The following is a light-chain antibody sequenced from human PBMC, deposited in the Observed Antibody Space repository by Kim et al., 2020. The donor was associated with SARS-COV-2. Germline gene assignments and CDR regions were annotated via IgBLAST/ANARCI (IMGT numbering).Light chain of an antibody. CDR2: TAS. V-gene: IGKV3-15*01. Sequence: SASPGERATRSGWASQSIDSALAWYQQRPGQAPRLLMYTASARATGVPATFSGSGSGTEFTLTISSLQSEDFGLYYCQQYNKWPLTFGGGTKLEIK. CDR1: QSIDSA. J-gene: IGKJ4*01. CDR3: QQYNKWPLT.